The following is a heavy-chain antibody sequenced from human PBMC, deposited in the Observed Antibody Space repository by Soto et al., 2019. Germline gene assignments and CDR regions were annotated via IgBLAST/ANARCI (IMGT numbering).Heavy chain of an antibody. J-gene: IGHJ4*02. CDR1: GYTFTGYY. CDR3: ARGDKYYYDSSGYSHFDY. D-gene: IGHD3-22*01. Sequence: ASVKVSCKASGYTFTGYYMHWVRQAPGQGLEWMGWINPNSGGTNYAQKFQGRVTMTRDTSISTAYMELSRLRSDDTAVYYRARGDKYYYDSSGYSHFDYWGQGTLVTVSS. V-gene: IGHV1-2*02. CDR2: INPNSGGT.